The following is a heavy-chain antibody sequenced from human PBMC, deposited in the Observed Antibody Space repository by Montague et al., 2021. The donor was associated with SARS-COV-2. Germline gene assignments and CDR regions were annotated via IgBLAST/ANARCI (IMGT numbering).Heavy chain of an antibody. Sequence: SETLSLTCAVYGGSLSGYYCAWIRQTPGKGLEWIGEINHSGNTNYNPSLTSRLTIFVDTSKKRFSLKLSSVTTADTAVYYCARGADYDFWSGYLRYKWFDPWGLGTPVTVSS. CDR2: INHSGNT. CDR3: ARGADYDFWSGYLRYKWFDP. J-gene: IGHJ5*02. D-gene: IGHD3-3*01. CDR1: GGSLSGYY. V-gene: IGHV4-34*01.